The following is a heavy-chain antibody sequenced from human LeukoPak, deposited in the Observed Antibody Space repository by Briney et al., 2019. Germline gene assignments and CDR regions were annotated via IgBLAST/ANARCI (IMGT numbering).Heavy chain of an antibody. CDR1: GFTFSSHG. J-gene: IGHJ3*02. D-gene: IGHD3/OR15-3a*01. V-gene: IGHV3-23*01. Sequence: GGSLRLSCAASGFTFSSHGMSWVRQAPGKGLEWVSGINGNGGSTYNADSVKGRFTISRDNSKNTLYLQMNSLRAEDTAVYYCAKGGLVHPLHIWGQGTMVTVSS. CDR3: AKGGLVHPLHI. CDR2: INGNGGST.